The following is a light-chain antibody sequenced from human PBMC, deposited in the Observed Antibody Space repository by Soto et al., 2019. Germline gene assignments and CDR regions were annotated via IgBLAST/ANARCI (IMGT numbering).Light chain of an antibody. CDR3: QQYNVWPLT. CDR2: VAS. V-gene: IGKV3-15*01. CDR1: QSVSSN. Sequence: EIVMTQSPATLSVSPGERATLSCRASQSVSSNLAWYQQKPGQTPKLLIYVASTRATGIPARFSGSGSGTEFTLTISSLQSEYFAVYYCQQYNVWPLTFGGGTKVEF. J-gene: IGKJ4*01.